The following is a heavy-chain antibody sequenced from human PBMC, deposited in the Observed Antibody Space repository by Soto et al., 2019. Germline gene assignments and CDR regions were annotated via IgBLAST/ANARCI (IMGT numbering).Heavy chain of an antibody. D-gene: IGHD3-10*01. Sequence: GGSLRLSCAASGFTFSSYGMHWVRQAPGKGLEWVAVISYDGSNKYYADSVKGRFTISRDNSKNTLYLQMNSLRAEDTAVYYCAKDLGGGLGSGDYYYYGMDVWGQGTTVTVSS. V-gene: IGHV3-30*18. CDR2: ISYDGSNK. CDR3: AKDLGGGLGSGDYYYYGMDV. CDR1: GFTFSSYG. J-gene: IGHJ6*02.